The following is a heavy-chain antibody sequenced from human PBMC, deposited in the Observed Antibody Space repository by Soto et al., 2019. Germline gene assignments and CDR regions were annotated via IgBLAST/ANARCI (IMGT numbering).Heavy chain of an antibody. J-gene: IGHJ4*02. CDR2: ISAYNGNT. CDR1: GYTFTSYG. Sequence: QVQLVQSGAEVKKPGASVKVSCKASGYTFTSYGISWVRQAPGQGLEWMGRISAYNGNTNYAQKLQGRVIMTRDTSTSTAYLELRSLRSDDTAVYYCARDHGSGKNLGRWEDYWGQGTLVTVSS. V-gene: IGHV1-18*01. D-gene: IGHD3-10*01. CDR3: ARDHGSGKNLGRWEDY.